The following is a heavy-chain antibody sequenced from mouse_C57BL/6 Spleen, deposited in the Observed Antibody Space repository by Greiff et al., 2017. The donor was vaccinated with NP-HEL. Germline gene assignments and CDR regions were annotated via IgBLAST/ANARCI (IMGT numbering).Heavy chain of an antibody. CDR3: ANYSNYEAMDY. CDR1: GYAFSSSW. V-gene: IGHV1-82*01. J-gene: IGHJ4*01. CDR2: IYPGDGDT. D-gene: IGHD2-5*01. Sequence: QVQLQQSGPELVKPGASVKISCKASGYAFSSSWMNWVKQRPGKGLEWIGRIYPGDGDTNYNGKFKGKATLTADKSSSTAYMQLSSLTSEDSAVYFCANYSNYEAMDYWGQGTSVTVSS.